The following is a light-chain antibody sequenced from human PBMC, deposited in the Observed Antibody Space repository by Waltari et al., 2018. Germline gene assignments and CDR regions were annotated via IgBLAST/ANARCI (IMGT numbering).Light chain of an antibody. CDR1: QSVSRS. CDR3: QHYVRLPAT. J-gene: IGKJ1*01. V-gene: IGKV3-20*01. Sequence: EIVLTQSPGTLSLSPGERVTLSCRASQSVSRSLAWYQQKPGQAPRLLIYAASSMATGIPGRVSGSGSGTDFSLTISRLGPEDFAVYYCQHYVRLPATFGQGTKVEI. CDR2: AAS.